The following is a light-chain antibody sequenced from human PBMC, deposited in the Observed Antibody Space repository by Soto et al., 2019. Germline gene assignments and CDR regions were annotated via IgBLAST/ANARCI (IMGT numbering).Light chain of an antibody. Sequence: QSALTQPASVSGSPGQSITISCTGTGSDVGGYDYVSWYQHHPGKAPKLMIYEVTNRPSGISSRFSGSKSGNTASLTISGLRAEDGADYYCCSYTRSNTMLFGGGTKLTVL. J-gene: IGLJ2*01. V-gene: IGLV2-14*01. CDR2: EVT. CDR3: CSYTRSNTML. CDR1: GSDVGGYDY.